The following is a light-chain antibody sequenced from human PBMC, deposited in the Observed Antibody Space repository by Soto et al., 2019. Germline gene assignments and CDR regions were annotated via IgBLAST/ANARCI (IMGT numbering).Light chain of an antibody. CDR2: SNN. CDR1: RSNIGTNT. CDR3: ATWNDSLNGVV. V-gene: IGLV1-44*01. J-gene: IGLJ2*01. Sequence: QSVLTQPPSASGTPGQRVTISCSGSRSNIGTNTVNWYQHLPGTAPKLLIYSNNQRPSGVPDRFSGSKSGTSASRAISGLQSEDEADYYCATWNDSLNGVVFGGGTKVTVL.